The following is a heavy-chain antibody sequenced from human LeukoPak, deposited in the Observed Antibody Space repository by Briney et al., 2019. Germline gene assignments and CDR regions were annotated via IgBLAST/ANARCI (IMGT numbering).Heavy chain of an antibody. CDR3: ARPHEHHTAMAPYAFDI. Sequence: ASVKVSCKASGYTFTSYAMNWVRQAPGQGLEWMGWINPNSGGTNYAQKFQGRVTMTRDTSISTAYMELSRLRSDDTAVYYCARPHEHHTAMAPYAFDIWGQGTMVTVSS. V-gene: IGHV1-2*02. J-gene: IGHJ3*02. CDR2: INPNSGGT. D-gene: IGHD5-18*01. CDR1: GYTFTSYA.